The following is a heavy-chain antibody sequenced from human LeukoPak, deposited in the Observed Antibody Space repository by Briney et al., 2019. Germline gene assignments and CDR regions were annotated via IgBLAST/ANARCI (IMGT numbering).Heavy chain of an antibody. CDR3: AKMQGYFDY. V-gene: IGHV3-23*01. Sequence: GGSLRLSCAASGFTFSSYTMNWVRQSPEKGLEWVSAITGSGATTYYADSVKGRFTISRDNSKSTVSLQMNSLRAEDTAIYYCAKMQGYFDYWGQGTLVTVSS. CDR2: ITGSGATT. CDR1: GFTFSSYT. J-gene: IGHJ4*02.